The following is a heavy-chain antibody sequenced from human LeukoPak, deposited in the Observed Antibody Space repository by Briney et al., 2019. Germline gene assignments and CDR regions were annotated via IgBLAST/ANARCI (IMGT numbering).Heavy chain of an antibody. CDR2: INHSGGT. CDR1: GASFSGYY. D-gene: IGHD3-10*01. V-gene: IGHV4-34*01. J-gene: IGHJ4*02. CDR3: ATDRYYGSGSYYKFDY. Sequence: SETLSLTCGVSGASFSGYYWSWIHQPPGKGLEWIGEINHSGGTNYNPSLKSRVTISVDTSKKQFSLNLRSVTAEDTAVYYCATDRYYGSGSYYKFDYWGQGTLVTVSS.